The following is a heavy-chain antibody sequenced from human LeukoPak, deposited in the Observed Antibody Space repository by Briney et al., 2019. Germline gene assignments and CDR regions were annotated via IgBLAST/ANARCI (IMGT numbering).Heavy chain of an antibody. CDR1: GGSISSSSYY. CDR2: IYYSGST. Sequence: SETLSLTCTVSGGSISSSSYYWGWIRQPPGKGLEWIGSIYYSGSTYYNPSFKSRVTISVDTSKNQFSLKLSSVTAADTAVYYCARVKSGYSYSDYWGQGTLVTVSS. CDR3: ARVKSGYSYSDY. J-gene: IGHJ4*02. V-gene: IGHV4-39*07. D-gene: IGHD5-18*01.